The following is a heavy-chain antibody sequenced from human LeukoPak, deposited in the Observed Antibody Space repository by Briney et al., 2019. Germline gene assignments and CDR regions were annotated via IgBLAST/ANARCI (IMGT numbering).Heavy chain of an antibody. CDR3: ARVDSMVRGVINPYYYYGMDV. Sequence: SETLSLTCTVSGGSISSSSYYWGWIRQPPGKGLEWIGSIYYSGSTYYNPSLKSRVTISVDTSKNQFSLKLSSVTAVDTAVYYCARVDSMVRGVINPYYYYGMDVWGQGTTVTVSS. CDR2: IYYSGST. J-gene: IGHJ6*02. V-gene: IGHV4-39*07. D-gene: IGHD3-10*01. CDR1: GGSISSSSYY.